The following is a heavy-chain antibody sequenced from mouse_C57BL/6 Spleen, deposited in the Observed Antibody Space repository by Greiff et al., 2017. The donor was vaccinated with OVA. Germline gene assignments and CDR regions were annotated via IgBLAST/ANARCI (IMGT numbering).Heavy chain of an antibody. CDR1: GYTFTSYW. Sequence: VQLQQSGAELVKPGASVKLSCKASGYTFTSYWMQWVKQRPGQGLEWIGEIDPSDSYTNYNQKFKGKATLTVDTSSSTAYMQLSSLTSEDSAVYYCASLYYGHFDYWGQGTTLTVSS. D-gene: IGHD2-1*01. V-gene: IGHV1-50*01. J-gene: IGHJ2*01. CDR3: ASLYYGHFDY. CDR2: IDPSDSYT.